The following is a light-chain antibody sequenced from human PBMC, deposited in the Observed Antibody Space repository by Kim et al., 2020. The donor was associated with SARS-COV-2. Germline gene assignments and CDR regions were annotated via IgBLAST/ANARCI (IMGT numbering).Light chain of an antibody. Sequence: ASVGDRVTITCRASQAISNYLAWFQQKPGKGPKRLIYAASNLRSGVPSRFSGSGSGTEFTLTISSRQPEDFATYFCLQHNVYPLTFGGGTKVDIK. J-gene: IGKJ4*01. CDR3: LQHNVYPLT. V-gene: IGKV1-17*03. CDR2: AAS. CDR1: QAISNY.